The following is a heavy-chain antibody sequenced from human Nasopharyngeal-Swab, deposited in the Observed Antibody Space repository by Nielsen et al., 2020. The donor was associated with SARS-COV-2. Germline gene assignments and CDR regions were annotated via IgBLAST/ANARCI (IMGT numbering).Heavy chain of an antibody. V-gene: IGHV3-48*02. J-gene: IGHJ4*02. D-gene: IGHD2-2*01. CDR2: ISTSSFTI. CDR3: ARDKGIDQGFDY. Sequence: WIRQPPGKGLEWVSYISTSSFTIYYADSVKGRFTISRDHATNSLYLQMNSLRDEDTAVYYCARDKGIDQGFDYWGRGTLVTVSS.